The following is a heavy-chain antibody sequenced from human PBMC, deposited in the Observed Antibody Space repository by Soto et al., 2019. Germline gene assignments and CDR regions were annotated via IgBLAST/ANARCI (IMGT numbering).Heavy chain of an antibody. CDR3: ARRPNAGDIGVGPLDY. Sequence: EVQLVESGGGLVKPGGSLRLSCGAFGFTFSNAWMNWVRQAPGKGLEGVGRIKSETNCGTTEYASPVKGRFTISRDDSKNMVYLQMNSLKTEDTAVYYCARRPNAGDIGVGPLDYWGQGTLVTVSA. J-gene: IGHJ4*02. D-gene: IGHD2-15*01. V-gene: IGHV3-15*07. CDR1: GFTFSNAW. CDR2: IKSETNCGTT.